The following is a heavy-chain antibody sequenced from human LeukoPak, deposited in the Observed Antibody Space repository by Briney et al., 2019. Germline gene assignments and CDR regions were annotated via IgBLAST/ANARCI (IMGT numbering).Heavy chain of an antibody. CDR1: GYTFTSYD. V-gene: IGHV1-8*01. Sequence: GESLKISCKASGYTFTSYDINWVRQATGQGLEWMGWMNPNSGNTGYAQKFQGRVTMTRNTSISTAYMELSSLRSEDTAVYYCARRRVYYYYYGMDVWGQGTTVTVSS. J-gene: IGHJ6*02. CDR2: MNPNSGNT. CDR3: ARRRVYYYYYGMDV.